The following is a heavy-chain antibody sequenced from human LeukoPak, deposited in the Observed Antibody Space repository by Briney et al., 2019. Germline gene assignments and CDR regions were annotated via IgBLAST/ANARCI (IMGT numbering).Heavy chain of an antibody. CDR3: ARVPRPSIAAAGTGPDY. CDR2: ISAYNGNT. Sequence: ASVKVSCKASGYTFTSYGISWVRQAPGQGLEWMGWISAYNGNTNYAQKLQGRVTMTTDTSTSTAYMELRSLRSDDTAVYYCARVPRPSIAAAGTGPDYWGQGTLVTVSS. D-gene: IGHD6-13*01. V-gene: IGHV1-18*01. J-gene: IGHJ4*02. CDR1: GYTFTSYG.